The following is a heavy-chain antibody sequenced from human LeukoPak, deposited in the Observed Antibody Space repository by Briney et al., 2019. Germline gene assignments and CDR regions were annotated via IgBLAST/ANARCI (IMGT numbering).Heavy chain of an antibody. CDR1: GFTFSSYG. CDR3: AKQRKYSSGWYSWPSHSMDV. J-gene: IGHJ6*04. CDR2: IWDDGSNK. D-gene: IGHD6-19*01. Sequence: GGSLRLSCAASGFTFSSYGMHWVRQAPGKGLEWVAVIWDDGSNKYYADSVKGRFTISRDNYKNTLYLQMNSLRDEDTAVYYCAKQRKYSSGWYSWPSHSMDVWGKGNTVTVSS. V-gene: IGHV3-33*06.